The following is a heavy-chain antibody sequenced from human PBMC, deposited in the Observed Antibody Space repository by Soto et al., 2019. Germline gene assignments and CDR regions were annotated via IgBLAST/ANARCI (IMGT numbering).Heavy chain of an antibody. Sequence: ASVKVSCKASGYTFTGYYMHWVRQAPGQGLEWMGWINPNSGGTNYAQKFQGRVTMTRDTSISTAYMELSRLRSDDTAVYYCASGTSYYDFWSGHAEAYFDYWGQGTLVTVS. CDR3: ASGTSYYDFWSGHAEAYFDY. CDR1: GYTFTGYY. CDR2: INPNSGGT. D-gene: IGHD3-3*01. V-gene: IGHV1-2*02. J-gene: IGHJ4*02.